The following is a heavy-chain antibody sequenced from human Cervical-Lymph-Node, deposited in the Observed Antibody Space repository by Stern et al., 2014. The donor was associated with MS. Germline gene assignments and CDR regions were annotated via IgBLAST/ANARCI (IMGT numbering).Heavy chain of an antibody. V-gene: IGHV3-23*04. CDR2: FSGDDDIT. CDR3: AKARWSERRISFDS. Sequence: EVQLVESGGGLVQPGKSLRLSCAASGFTFSNYAMSWVRQAPGKGLEWVSLFSGDDDITYYADSVKGRFTISRDNSKNTLFLQMNSLRAEDTAVYYCAKARWSERRISFDSWGQGALVTVSS. CDR1: GFTFSNYA. D-gene: IGHD5-24*01. J-gene: IGHJ4*02.